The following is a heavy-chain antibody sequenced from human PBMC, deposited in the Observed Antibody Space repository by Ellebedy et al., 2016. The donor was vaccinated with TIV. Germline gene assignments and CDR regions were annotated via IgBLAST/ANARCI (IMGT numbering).Heavy chain of an antibody. CDR2: IYSGGTP. Sequence: GESLKISCAASGFTVSNNFMTWVRQAPGKGLEWVSLIYSGGTPMYADSVKGRFTISRDNSKNTLYLQLNSLRVDDTAVYYCARKTDTTRSGDFWGQGTLVTVS. J-gene: IGHJ4*02. V-gene: IGHV3-53*01. CDR3: ARKTDTTRSGDF. CDR1: GFTVSNNF. D-gene: IGHD5-18*01.